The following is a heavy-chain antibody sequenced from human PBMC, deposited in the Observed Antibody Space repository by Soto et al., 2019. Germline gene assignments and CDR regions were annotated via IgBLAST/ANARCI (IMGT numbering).Heavy chain of an antibody. CDR3: ARRQAGSAMVSPYYYGMDV. D-gene: IGHD5-18*01. CDR2: INHSGST. Sequence: SETLSLTCAVYGGSFSGYYWSWIRQPPGKGLEWIGEINHSGSTNYNPSLKSRVTISVDTSKNQFSLKLSSVTAADTAVYYCARRQAGSAMVSPYYYGMDVWGQGTTVTVS. J-gene: IGHJ6*02. V-gene: IGHV4-34*01. CDR1: GGSFSGYY.